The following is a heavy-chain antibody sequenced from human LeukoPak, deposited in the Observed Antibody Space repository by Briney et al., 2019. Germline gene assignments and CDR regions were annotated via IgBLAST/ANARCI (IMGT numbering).Heavy chain of an antibody. CDR2: IYYSGST. Sequence: PSETLSLTCTVSGGSISSSSYYWGWIRQPPGKGLEWIGSIYYSGSTYYNPSLKSRVTISVDTSKNQFSLKLSSVTAADTAAYYCARHDQPAAGTLVDPWGQGTLVTVSS. D-gene: IGHD6-13*01. V-gene: IGHV4-39*01. J-gene: IGHJ5*02. CDR1: GGSISSSSYY. CDR3: ARHDQPAAGTLVDP.